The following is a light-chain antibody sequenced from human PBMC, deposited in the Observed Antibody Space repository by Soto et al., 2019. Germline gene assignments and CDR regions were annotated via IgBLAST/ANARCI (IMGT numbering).Light chain of an antibody. J-gene: IGKJ4*01. CDR2: ASS. CDR3: QQSYSVPRT. CDR1: QNIAGY. V-gene: IGKV1-39*01. Sequence: DVQMTQSPSSLSASVGDRVTITCRASQNIAGYLNWYQQQPGTAPKLLIYASSRLQSGVPSRFSGSGSGTDFTLAISSLQPEDFATYYCQQSYSVPRTFGGGTKVE.